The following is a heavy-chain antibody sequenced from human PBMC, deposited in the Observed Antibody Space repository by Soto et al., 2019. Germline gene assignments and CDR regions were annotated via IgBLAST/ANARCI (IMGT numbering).Heavy chain of an antibody. CDR2: THHSGKA. J-gene: IGHJ4*02. V-gene: IGHV4-4*02. D-gene: IGHD2-21*02. CDR3: ARTYCGDDSCFYLDS. Sequence: QVQLQESGPGLVRPSGTLSLTCVVSGGSTSNTNWWSWVRQPPGKGLEWIGETHHSGKANYDSSLKSRATISIDTSKNQFSLKLGSVTAADTAVYYCARTYCGDDSCFYLDSWGLGTLVTVSS. CDR1: GGSTSNTNW.